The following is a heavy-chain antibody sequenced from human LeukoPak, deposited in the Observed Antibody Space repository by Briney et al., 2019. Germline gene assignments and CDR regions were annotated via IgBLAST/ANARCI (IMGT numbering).Heavy chain of an antibody. CDR1: GFIFSSYG. CDR2: ISYDGSNK. D-gene: IGHD3-22*01. J-gene: IGHJ4*02. Sequence: GGSLRLSCAASGFIFSSYGMHWVRQAPGKGLEWVAVISYDGSNKYYADSVKGRFTISRDNSKNTLYLQMNSLRADDTAVYYCARRTYYYDSSGYDYWGQGTLVTVSS. CDR3: ARRTYYYDSSGYDY. V-gene: IGHV3-30*03.